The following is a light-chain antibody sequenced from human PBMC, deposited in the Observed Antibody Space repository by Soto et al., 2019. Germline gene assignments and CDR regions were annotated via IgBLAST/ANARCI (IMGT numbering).Light chain of an antibody. CDR1: SSDVDDYNY. J-gene: IGLJ1*01. CDR3: CSYGGTFYV. V-gene: IGLV2-11*01. Sequence: ALTQPRSVSGSPGQSVTISCTGTSSDVDDYNYVSWFQQHPGKAPKLMIYDVSERPSGVPDRFSGSKSGNTASLTISGLQAEDEADYYCCSYGGTFYVFGTGTKATVL. CDR2: DVS.